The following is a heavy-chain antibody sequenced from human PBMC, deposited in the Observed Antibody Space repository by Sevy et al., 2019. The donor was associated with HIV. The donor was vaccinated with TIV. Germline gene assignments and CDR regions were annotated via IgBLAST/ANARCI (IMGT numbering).Heavy chain of an antibody. CDR1: GFTFDEYA. CDR3: VKYAFTYYDSSGRIDV. D-gene: IGHD3-22*01. CDR2: ISSKSGSM. Sequence: GGSLRLSCAASGFTFDEYAMHWVRQAPGKGLEWVAGISSKSGSMGYVYSVKGRFTISRDNAKNSLYLQMNSLRGEDTALYYCVKYAFTYYDSSGRIDVWGQGTTVTVSS. J-gene: IGHJ6*02. V-gene: IGHV3-9*01.